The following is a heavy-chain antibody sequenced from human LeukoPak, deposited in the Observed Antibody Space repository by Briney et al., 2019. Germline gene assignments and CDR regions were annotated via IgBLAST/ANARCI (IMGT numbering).Heavy chain of an antibody. D-gene: IGHD2-2*01. CDR2: IYHSGST. V-gene: IGHV4-34*01. CDR1: GGSFSGYF. Sequence: SETLSLTCAVYGGSFSGYFWSWIRQPPGKELEWIGEIYHSGSTNYKPSLKSRVTISVDTSKNQFSLKLSSVTAADTAVYYCARGYQLQPDAFDIWGQGTMVTVSS. CDR3: ARGYQLQPDAFDI. J-gene: IGHJ3*02.